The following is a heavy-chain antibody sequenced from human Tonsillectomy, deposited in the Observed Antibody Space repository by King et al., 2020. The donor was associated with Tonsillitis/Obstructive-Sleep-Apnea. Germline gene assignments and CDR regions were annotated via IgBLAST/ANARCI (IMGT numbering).Heavy chain of an antibody. J-gene: IGHJ6*03. CDR1: GGSFSGYY. CDR2: VNHSGST. CDR3: ARGPRYSGYDYYYYYYMDV. V-gene: IGHV4-34*01. D-gene: IGHD5-12*01. Sequence: VQLQQWGAGLLKPSETLSLNCAVDGGSFSGYYWNWVRQPPGKGLEWIGEVNHSGSTNYNPSLKSRVTISVDTSKNQFSLKLSSVTAADTAVYFCARGPRYSGYDYYYYYYMDVWGKGTTVTVSS.